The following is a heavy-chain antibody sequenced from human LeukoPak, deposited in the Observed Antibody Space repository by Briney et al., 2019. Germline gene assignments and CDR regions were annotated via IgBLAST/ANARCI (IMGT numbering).Heavy chain of an antibody. CDR3: ARDGATMVRGGFDY. Sequence: GGSLRLSCAASGFTFSSYSMNWVRQAPGKGLEWVSSISSSSYIYYADSVKGRFTISRDNAKNSLYLQMNSLRAEDTAVYYCARDGATMVRGGFDYWGQGTLVTVSS. CDR2: ISSSSYI. V-gene: IGHV3-21*01. D-gene: IGHD3-10*01. CDR1: GFTFSSYS. J-gene: IGHJ4*02.